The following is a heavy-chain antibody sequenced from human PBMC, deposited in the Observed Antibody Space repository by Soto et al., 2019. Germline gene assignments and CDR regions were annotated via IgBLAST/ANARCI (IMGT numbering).Heavy chain of an antibody. J-gene: IGHJ3*02. CDR2: INPSGGST. D-gene: IGHD2-2*01. Sequence: ASVKVSCKASGYTFTSYYMHWVRQAPGQGLEWMGIINPSGGSTSYAQKFQGRVTMTRDTSTSTVYMELSSLRSEDTAVYYCARARVSYCISTSCYADDAFDIWGQGTMVTVSS. V-gene: IGHV1-46*01. CDR3: ARARVSYCISTSCYADDAFDI. CDR1: GYTFTSYY.